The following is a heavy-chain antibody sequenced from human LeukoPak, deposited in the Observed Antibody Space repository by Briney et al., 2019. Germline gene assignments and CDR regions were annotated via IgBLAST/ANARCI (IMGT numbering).Heavy chain of an antibody. CDR1: GFTLSSSS. J-gene: IGHJ3*01. CDR2: INSISTYI. V-gene: IGHV3-21*01. CDR3: ARDIADTGAIDAFDL. Sequence: GGSLRLSCVASGFTLSSSSMNWVRQAPGKGLEWVSSINSISTYIYYADSLRGRFTISRANADNSLYLQMNSLRAEDTAVYYCARDIADTGAIDAFDLWGQGTMVTVSS. D-gene: IGHD5-18*01.